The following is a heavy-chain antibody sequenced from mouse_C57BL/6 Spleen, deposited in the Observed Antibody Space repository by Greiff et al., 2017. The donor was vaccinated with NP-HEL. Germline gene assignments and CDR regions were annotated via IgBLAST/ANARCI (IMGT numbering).Heavy chain of an antibody. Sequence: EVKVVESGEGLVKPGGSLKLSCAASGFTFSSYAMSWVRQTPEKRLEWVAYISSGGDYIYYADTVKGRFTISRDNARNTLYLQMSSLKSEDTAMYYCTRTPAITTPRDYYFDYWGQGTTLTVSS. CDR1: GFTFSSYA. J-gene: IGHJ2*01. V-gene: IGHV5-9-1*02. CDR2: ISSGGDYI. D-gene: IGHD1-1*01. CDR3: TRTPAITTPRDYYFDY.